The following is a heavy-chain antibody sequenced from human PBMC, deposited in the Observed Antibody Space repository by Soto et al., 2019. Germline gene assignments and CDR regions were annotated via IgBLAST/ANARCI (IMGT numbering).Heavy chain of an antibody. Sequence: LRLSCAASGFTFSNYWMSWVRQAPGKGLEWVAIIKQDGSDKYYVDFVKGRFTISRDNAKNSLYLQTNSLRTEDAAVYYCARNRDYAFDYWGRGTLVTVSS. CDR2: IKQDGSDK. CDR3: ARNRDYAFDY. V-gene: IGHV3-7*01. CDR1: GFTFSNYW. J-gene: IGHJ4*02. D-gene: IGHD4-17*01.